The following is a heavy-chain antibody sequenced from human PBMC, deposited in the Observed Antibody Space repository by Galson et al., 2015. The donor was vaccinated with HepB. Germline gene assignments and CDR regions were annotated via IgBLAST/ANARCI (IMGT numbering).Heavy chain of an antibody. J-gene: IGHJ6*02. CDR2: ISAYNGNT. CDR3: ARDSPLTIFGVVIPDGYYYYGMDV. D-gene: IGHD3-3*01. Sequence: SVKVSCKASGYTFTSYGISWVRQAPGQGLEWMGWISAYNGNTNYAQKLQGRVTMTTDTSTSTAYMELRSLRSDDTAVYYCARDSPLTIFGVVIPDGYYYYGMDVWGQGTTVTDSS. CDR1: GYTFTSYG. V-gene: IGHV1-18*04.